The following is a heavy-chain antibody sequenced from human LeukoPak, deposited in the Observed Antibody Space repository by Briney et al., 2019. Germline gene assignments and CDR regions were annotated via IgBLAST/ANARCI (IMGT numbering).Heavy chain of an antibody. CDR2: IYSSGST. D-gene: IGHD1-26*01. V-gene: IGHV4-4*07. CDR3: ARPRSSGSYAAFDI. CDR1: GGSISSYY. Sequence: SETLSLTCTVSGGSISSYYWNWIRQPAGKGLEWIGRIYSSGSTNYNPSLKSRVTMSVDTSKNQFTLKLTSVTAADTAMYYCARPRSSGSYAAFDIWGQGTMVTVSA. J-gene: IGHJ3*02.